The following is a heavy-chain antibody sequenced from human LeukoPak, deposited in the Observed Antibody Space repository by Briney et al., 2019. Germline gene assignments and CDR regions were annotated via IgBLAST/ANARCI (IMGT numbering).Heavy chain of an antibody. CDR2: IYYSGST. CDR1: GGSISSGDYY. J-gene: IGHJ6*02. Sequence: SETLSLTCTVSGGSISSGDYYWSWIRQPPGKGLEWIGYIYYSGSTYYNPSLKSRVTISVDTSKNQFSLKLSSVTAADTAVYYCARDPTGGNYGMDVWGQGTTVTVSS. V-gene: IGHV4-30-4*01. CDR3: ARDPTGGNYGMDV.